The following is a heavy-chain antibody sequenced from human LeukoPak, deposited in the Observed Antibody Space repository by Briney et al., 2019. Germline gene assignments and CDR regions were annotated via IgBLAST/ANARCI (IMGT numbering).Heavy chain of an antibody. CDR1: GYTFTDYY. CDR3: GRPDFGSGNYYPPPH. D-gene: IGHD3-10*01. CDR2: INPNSGGT. J-gene: IGHJ4*02. Sequence: GASVTVSCKASGYTFTDYYIHWVRQAPGQGLEYMGWINPNSGGTNYAQNFQGRVTMTRDTPISTVYMELSRLRSDDTAVYYCGRPDFGSGNYYPPPHWGQGTLVTVSS. V-gene: IGHV1-2*02.